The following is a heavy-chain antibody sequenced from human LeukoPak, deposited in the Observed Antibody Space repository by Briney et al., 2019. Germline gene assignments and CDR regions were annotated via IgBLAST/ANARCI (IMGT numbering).Heavy chain of an antibody. Sequence: ASVNVSCKASGYTLIDCYIHWVREVPGQGLEWMGQINPDGGNTRYAHKFQGRVILTTDRSTSTGYMEIKSLRSEDTAFYYCARALVNPTLDFWGQGSLVTVSS. CDR1: GYTLIDCY. CDR2: INPDGGNT. D-gene: IGHD1-26*01. V-gene: IGHV1-46*01. CDR3: ARALVNPTLDF. J-gene: IGHJ4*02.